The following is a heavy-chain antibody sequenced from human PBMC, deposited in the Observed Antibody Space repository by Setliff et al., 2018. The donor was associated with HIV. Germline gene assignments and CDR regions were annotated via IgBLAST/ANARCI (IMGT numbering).Heavy chain of an antibody. V-gene: IGHV4-39*01. D-gene: IGHD5-12*01. Sequence: PSETLSLTCTVSGGSISSNSYYWGWIRQPPGKGLEWIGSIYYSGSTNYNPSLKSRVTISVDTSKNQFSLKLSSVTAADTAVYYCARQGGYSGYGFCYYYYYMDVWGKGTTVTVSS. J-gene: IGHJ6*03. CDR2: IYYSGST. CDR1: GGSISSNSYY. CDR3: ARQGGYSGYGFCYYYYYMDV.